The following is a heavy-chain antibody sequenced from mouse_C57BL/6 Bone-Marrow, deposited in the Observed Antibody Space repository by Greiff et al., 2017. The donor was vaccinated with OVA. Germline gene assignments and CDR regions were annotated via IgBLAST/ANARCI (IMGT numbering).Heavy chain of an antibody. D-gene: IGHD1-1*01. J-gene: IGHJ2*01. Sequence: EVQLVESGGGLVKPGGSLKLSCAASGFTFSDYGMHWVRQAPEKGLEWVAYISSGSSTIYYADTVKGRFTISRDNAKNTLFLQMTSLRSEDTAMYYCARAYYGSSYLYYFDYWGQGTTLTVSS. CDR1: GFTFSDYG. CDR2: ISSGSSTI. CDR3: ARAYYGSSYLYYFDY. V-gene: IGHV5-17*01.